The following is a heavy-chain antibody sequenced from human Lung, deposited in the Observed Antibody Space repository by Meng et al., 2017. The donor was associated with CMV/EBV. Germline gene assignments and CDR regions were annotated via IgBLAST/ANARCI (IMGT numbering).Heavy chain of an antibody. CDR2: IYHSGTT. V-gene: IGHV4-38-2*02. D-gene: IGHD5-18*01. CDR1: GYFITTGFH. CDR3: ARANTAMGPLDS. J-gene: IGHJ5*01. Sequence: SETLSLXCTVSGYFITTGFHWGWIRQPPGKGLEWIGSIYHSGTTYYNPSLGSRLTMSVDTSKNHFSLKLSSVTAADTAVYYCARANTAMGPLDSWGHGTLVTVSS.